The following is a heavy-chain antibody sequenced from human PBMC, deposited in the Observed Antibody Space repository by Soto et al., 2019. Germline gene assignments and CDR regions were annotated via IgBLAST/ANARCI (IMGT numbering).Heavy chain of an antibody. D-gene: IGHD6-19*01. J-gene: IGHJ3*02. Sequence: GGSLRLSCAAAGFTFSSYAMSWVRQAPGKGLVWVSAISGSGGSTYYADSVKGRFTISRDNSKNTLYLQMNSLRAEDTAVYYCAKSGSGWYDAFDIWGQGTMVTVSS. CDR1: GFTFSSYA. CDR3: AKSGSGWYDAFDI. CDR2: ISGSGGST. V-gene: IGHV3-23*01.